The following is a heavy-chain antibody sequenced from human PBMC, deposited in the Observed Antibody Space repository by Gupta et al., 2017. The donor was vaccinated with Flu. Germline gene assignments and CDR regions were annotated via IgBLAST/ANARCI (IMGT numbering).Heavy chain of an antibody. CDR3: ASYWDCSSTSCPVVGMDV. Sequence: QVQLQQWGAGLLKPSETLSLTCAVYGGSFSGYYWSWIRQPPGKGLEWIGEINHSGSTNYNPSLKSRVTISVDTSKNQFSLKLSSVTAADTAVYYCASYWDCSSTSCPVVGMDVWGQGTTVTVSS. CDR1: GGSFSGYY. D-gene: IGHD2-2*01. V-gene: IGHV4-34*01. CDR2: INHSGST. J-gene: IGHJ6*02.